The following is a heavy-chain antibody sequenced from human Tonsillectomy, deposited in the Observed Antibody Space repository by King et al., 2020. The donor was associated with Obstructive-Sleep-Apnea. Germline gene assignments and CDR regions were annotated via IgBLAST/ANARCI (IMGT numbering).Heavy chain of an antibody. CDR1: GFTFDDYA. D-gene: IGHD3-22*01. CDR3: AKDGGHYYDSSGYPDY. V-gene: IGHV3-9*01. J-gene: IGHJ4*02. CDR2: ISSNSGSV. Sequence: VQLVQSAGGLVQPGRSLRLSCAASGFTFDDYAMYWVRQAPGKGLEWVSAISSNSGSVGYADSVKGRFTISRDNAKNSLYLQMNSLRAEDTALYYCAKDGGHYYDSSGYPDYWGQGTLVTVSS.